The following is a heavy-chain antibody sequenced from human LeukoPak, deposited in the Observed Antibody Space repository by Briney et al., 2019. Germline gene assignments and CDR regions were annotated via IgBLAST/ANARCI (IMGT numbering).Heavy chain of an antibody. V-gene: IGHV4-59*12. Sequence: SETLSLTCTVSGGSISSYYWSWIRQPPGKGLEWIGSIYYSGSTYYNPSLKSRVTISVDTSKNQFSLKLSSVTAADTAVYYCARVMGGNSYYYYYMDVWGKGTTVTVSS. CDR1: GGSISSYY. CDR3: ARVMGGNSYYYYYMDV. J-gene: IGHJ6*03. CDR2: IYYSGST. D-gene: IGHD4-23*01.